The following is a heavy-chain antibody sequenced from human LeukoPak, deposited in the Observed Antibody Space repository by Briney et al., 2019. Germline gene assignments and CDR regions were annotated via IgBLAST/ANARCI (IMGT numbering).Heavy chain of an antibody. Sequence: TLSLTCTVSGGSISSGGYYWSWIRQHPGKGLEWIGYIYYSGSTYYNPSLKSRVTISVDTSKNQFSLKLSSVTAADTAVYYCARAWDYDFWSGYAYYYGMDVWGQGTTVTVSS. J-gene: IGHJ6*02. D-gene: IGHD3-3*01. CDR2: IYYSGST. CDR3: ARAWDYDFWSGYAYYYGMDV. V-gene: IGHV4-31*03. CDR1: GGSISSGGYY.